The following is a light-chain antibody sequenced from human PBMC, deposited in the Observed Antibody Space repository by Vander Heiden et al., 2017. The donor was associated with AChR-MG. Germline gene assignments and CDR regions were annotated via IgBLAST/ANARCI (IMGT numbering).Light chain of an antibody. CDR3: QSYDSSLSGEGV. CDR2: GNS. Sequence: QSVLTQPPSVSGAPGQRVTLSCPGSSANIGAGYDVHWYQQLPGTAPKLLIDGNSNRPSGVPDRCSGSKSGTSASLAITGLQAEDEADYYCQSYDSSLSGEGVFGGGTKLTVL. CDR1: SANIGAGYD. V-gene: IGLV1-40*01. J-gene: IGLJ2*01.